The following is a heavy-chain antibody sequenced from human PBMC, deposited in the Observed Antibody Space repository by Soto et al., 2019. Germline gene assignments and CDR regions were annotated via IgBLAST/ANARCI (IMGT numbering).Heavy chain of an antibody. D-gene: IGHD3-22*01. CDR3: ASGYYXDSSGYYSPLLPFDY. CDR2: IYYSGST. Sequence: SETLSLTCTVSGGSVSTSSYFWDWIRQPPGKGLEWVGSIYYSGSTYYNPSLKSRVTISVDTSKNQFSLKLSSVTAADTAVYYCASGYYXDSSGYYSPLLPFDYWGQGTLVTVSS. CDR1: GGSVSTSSYF. V-gene: IGHV4-39*07. J-gene: IGHJ4*02.